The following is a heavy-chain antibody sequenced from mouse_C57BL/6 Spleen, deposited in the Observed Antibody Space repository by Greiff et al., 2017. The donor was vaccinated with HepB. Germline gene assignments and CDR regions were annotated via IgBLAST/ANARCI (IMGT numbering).Heavy chain of an antibody. V-gene: IGHV1-66*01. D-gene: IGHD2-10*01. J-gene: IGHJ2*01. CDR3: AKSYYGNFFDY. CDR1: GYSFTSYY. Sequence: VQLQQSGPELVKPGASVKISCKASGYSFTSYYIHWVKQRPGQGLEWIGWIYPGSGNTKYNEKFKGKATLTADTSSSTAYMQLSSLTSEDSAVYYCAKSYYGNFFDYWGQGTTLTVSS. CDR2: IYPGSGNT.